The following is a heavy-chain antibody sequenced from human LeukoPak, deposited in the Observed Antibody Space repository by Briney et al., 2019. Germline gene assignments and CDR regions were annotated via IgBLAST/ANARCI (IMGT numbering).Heavy chain of an antibody. CDR3: ARGTFLAASDFDY. D-gene: IGHD2-15*01. CDR2: ISSSGSTT. Sequence: PGGSLRLSCAASGFTFSSYEMNWVRQAPGKGLEWVSYISSSGSTTYYADSVKGRFTISRDNAKNSLYLQMNSLRAEDTAVYYCARGTFLAASDFDYWGQGTLVTVSS. CDR1: GFTFSSYE. V-gene: IGHV3-48*03. J-gene: IGHJ4*02.